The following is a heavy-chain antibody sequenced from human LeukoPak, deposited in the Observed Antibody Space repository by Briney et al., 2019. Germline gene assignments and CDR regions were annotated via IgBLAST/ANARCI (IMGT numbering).Heavy chain of an antibody. Sequence: GGSLRLSCAASGFTFKGYWMSWVRQAPGKGLEWVANIQQDGREKKYVDSVKGRFTISRDNAKNSLYMQMDSLRAEATAVYYCVRLSYPYAKNFDCWGQGTLVTVSS. D-gene: IGHD1-26*01. J-gene: IGHJ4*02. V-gene: IGHV3-7*01. CDR2: IQQDGREK. CDR1: GFTFKGYW. CDR3: VRLSYPYAKNFDC.